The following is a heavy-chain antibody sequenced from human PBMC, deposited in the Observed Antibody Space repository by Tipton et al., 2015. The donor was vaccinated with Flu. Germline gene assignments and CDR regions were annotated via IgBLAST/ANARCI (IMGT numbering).Heavy chain of an antibody. J-gene: IGHJ3*02. CDR1: GFTVRSKY. V-gene: IGHV3-30-3*01. D-gene: IGHD3-22*01. CDR2: ISDDGNSE. Sequence: LRLSCAASGFTVRSKYMSWVRQAPGKGLEWVAAISDDGNSEYYAASVRGRFTISRDISRNTVYLQTNSLSDEDTAVYYCGRGEHSSGRCDVFDMWGPGTMVTVSS. CDR3: GRGEHSSGRCDVFDM.